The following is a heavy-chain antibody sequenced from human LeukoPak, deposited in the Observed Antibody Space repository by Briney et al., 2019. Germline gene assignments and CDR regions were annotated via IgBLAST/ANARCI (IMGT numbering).Heavy chain of an antibody. CDR2: MKGDGSEI. CDR3: ARPGYTAGYDI. V-gene: IGHV3-7*01. CDR1: GFTFSSYA. Sequence: GGSLRLSCAASGFTFSSYAMTWVRQAPGKGLEWVANMKGDGSEIYYVDSVKGRFTISRDNAKNLLYLQMNSLRAEDTAVYYCARPGYTAGYDIWGQGTLATVSS. J-gene: IGHJ3*02. D-gene: IGHD3-9*01.